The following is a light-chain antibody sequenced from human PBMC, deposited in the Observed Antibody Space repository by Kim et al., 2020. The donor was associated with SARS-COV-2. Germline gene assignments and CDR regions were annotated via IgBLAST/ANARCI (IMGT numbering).Light chain of an antibody. Sequence: DIQMTQSPSTLSASVGDRVTITCRASQSISSWLAWYQQKPGKAPKLLIYKASNLETGVPSRFSGSGSGTEFTLTIISLQPDDFATYYCQHYNSYPWTFDQGTKVDIK. CDR3: QHYNSYPWT. V-gene: IGKV1-5*03. CDR2: KAS. CDR1: QSISSW. J-gene: IGKJ1*01.